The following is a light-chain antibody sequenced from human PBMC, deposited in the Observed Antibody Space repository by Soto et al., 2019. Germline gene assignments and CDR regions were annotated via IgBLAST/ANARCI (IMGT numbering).Light chain of an antibody. CDR1: QGISNS. CDR2: AAS. CDR3: LQHRSYPWT. J-gene: IGKJ1*01. V-gene: IGKV1-17*03. Sequence: DIQMTQSPSAMYASVGDSVTITCRASQGISNSLAWFQQKPGKVPKRLIFAASSLGSGVPSRVSVSGSGTEFTLTISSLQPEDSAIYYCLQHRSYPWTFGQGTKLEIK.